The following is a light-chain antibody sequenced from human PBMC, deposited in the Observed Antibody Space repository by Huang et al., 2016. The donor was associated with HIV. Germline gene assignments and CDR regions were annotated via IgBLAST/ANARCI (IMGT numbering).Light chain of an antibody. CDR2: DKS. Sequence: EIVLTQSPATLSLSPGERATLACRASQSVSSYLAWYQQKPGQAPRLVIHDKSNRAAGIPARVSGSGSGTDFTLTISSLEPEDFAVYYCQQRDNWHWPFGQGTKVEIK. V-gene: IGKV3-11*01. CDR1: QSVSSY. CDR3: QQRDNWHWP. J-gene: IGKJ1*01.